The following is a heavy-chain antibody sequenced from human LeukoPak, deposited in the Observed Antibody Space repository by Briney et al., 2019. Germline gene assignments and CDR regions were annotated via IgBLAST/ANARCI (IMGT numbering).Heavy chain of an antibody. CDR2: TRSSNGHV. Sequence: GGSLRLSCAASGFTFTSYGINCVRQAPGKGLDWVSITRSSNGHVYYADSVKGRFTISRDKAKKSLYLRMNSLRAEDTAVYYCARGEGPSTLDYWGQGTLVTVSS. V-gene: IGHV3-21*01. J-gene: IGHJ4*02. CDR3: ARGEGPSTLDY. CDR1: GFTFTSYG. D-gene: IGHD3-3*02.